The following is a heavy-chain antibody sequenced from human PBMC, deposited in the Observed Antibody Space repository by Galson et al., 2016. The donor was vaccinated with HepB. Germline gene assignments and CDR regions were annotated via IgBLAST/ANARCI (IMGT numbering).Heavy chain of an antibody. CDR3: TRHSSLGAFRNFGIFGS. V-gene: IGHV4-59*08. CDR1: GDSIIGYY. Sequence: LTCSVSGDSIIGYYWSWIRQSPGKGLEWIGYVYDSGSTNYNPSLKSRVTISVDTSKNQFSLRLTSVTAADTAVYYCTRHSSLGAFRNFGIFGSWGQGMLVTVSS. J-gene: IGHJ4*02. D-gene: IGHD3-9*01. CDR2: VYDSGST.